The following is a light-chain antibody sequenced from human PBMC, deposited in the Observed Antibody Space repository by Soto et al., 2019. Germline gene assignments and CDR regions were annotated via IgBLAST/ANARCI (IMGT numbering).Light chain of an antibody. Sequence: ESVLTQSPGTLSLSPGETATLSCRASQSVSNSFFAWYQQKPGQAPRLLIYGVSSRATGIPDRFSGSGSGTDFTLTISRLEPEDFVVYYCQQYSTLPHTFGQGTQLEVK. CDR2: GVS. CDR3: QQYSTLPHT. V-gene: IGKV3-20*01. CDR1: QSVSNSF. J-gene: IGKJ2*01.